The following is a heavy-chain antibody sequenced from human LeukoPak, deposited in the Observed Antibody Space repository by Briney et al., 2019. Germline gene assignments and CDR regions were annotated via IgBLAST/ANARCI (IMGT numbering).Heavy chain of an antibody. Sequence: ASVKVSCKAPGYTFTGYYMHWVRQAPGQGLEWMGRINPNSGGTNYAQKFQGRVTMTRDTSISTAYMELSRLRSDDTAVYYCARETKLEWLLIFDYWGQGTLVTVSS. V-gene: IGHV1-2*06. CDR1: GYTFTGYY. J-gene: IGHJ4*02. CDR3: ARETKLEWLLIFDY. CDR2: INPNSGGT. D-gene: IGHD3-3*01.